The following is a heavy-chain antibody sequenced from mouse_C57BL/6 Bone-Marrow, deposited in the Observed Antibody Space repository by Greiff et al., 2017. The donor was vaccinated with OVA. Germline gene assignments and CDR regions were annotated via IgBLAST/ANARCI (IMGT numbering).Heavy chain of an antibody. J-gene: IGHJ3*01. D-gene: IGHD2-4*01. CDR1: GYAFSSSW. CDR2: IYPGDGDT. Sequence: VQLQESGPELVKPGASVKISCKASGYAFSSSWMNWVKQRPGKGLEWIGRIYPGDGDTNYNGKFKGKATLTADKSSSTAYMQLSSLTSEDSAVYFCADYYDYDEGAWFAYWGQGTLVTVSA. CDR3: ADYYDYDEGAWFAY. V-gene: IGHV1-82*01.